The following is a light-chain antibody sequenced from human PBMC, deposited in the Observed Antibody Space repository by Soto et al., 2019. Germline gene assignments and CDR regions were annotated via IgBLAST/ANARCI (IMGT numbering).Light chain of an antibody. V-gene: IGLV1-40*01. CDR3: QSYDSSLSVVV. J-gene: IGLJ2*01. CDR1: SSNIGAEYD. Sequence: QSVLTQPSSVSGAPGQTVTISCTGSSSNIGAEYDVHWYQHLPGGAPKLLIYESSDRLSGVPDRFSGSKSGASASLAITGLQAEDEANYYCQSYDSSLSVVVFGGGTKLTVL. CDR2: ESS.